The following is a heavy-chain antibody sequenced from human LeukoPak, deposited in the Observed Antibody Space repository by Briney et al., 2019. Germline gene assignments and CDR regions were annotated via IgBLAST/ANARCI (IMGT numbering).Heavy chain of an antibody. CDR1: GGSFSGYY. CDR3: ASGTRYNPFDY. J-gene: IGHJ4*02. Sequence: SETLSLTCAVFGGSFSGYYWSCIRQTPGKGLEWIGEINHSGSTHYNPSLKSRVTISADTSKNQFSLKLSSVTAADTAVYFCASGTRYNPFDYWGQGTRVTVSS. D-gene: IGHD3-16*02. V-gene: IGHV4-34*01. CDR2: INHSGST.